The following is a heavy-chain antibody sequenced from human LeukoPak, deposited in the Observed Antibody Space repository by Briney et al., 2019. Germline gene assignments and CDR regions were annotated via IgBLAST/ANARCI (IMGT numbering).Heavy chain of an antibody. D-gene: IGHD3-10*01. V-gene: IGHV3-23*01. CDR2: ISGSGGST. CDR1: GFTFSSYA. Sequence: GGSLRLSCAASGFTFSSYAMSWVRQAPGKGLEWVSAISGSGGSTYYADSVKGRFTISRDNSKNTLYLQMNGLRAEDTAVYYCAKMLWFGEYNWFDPWGQGTLVTVSS. CDR3: AKMLWFGEYNWFDP. J-gene: IGHJ5*02.